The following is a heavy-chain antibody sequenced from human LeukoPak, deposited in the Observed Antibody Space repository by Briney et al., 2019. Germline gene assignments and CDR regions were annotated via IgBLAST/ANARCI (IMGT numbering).Heavy chain of an antibody. Sequence: SETLSLTCTVSGYSISSGYYWGWIRQPPGKGLEWIGSIYHSGSTYYNPSLKSRVTISVDTSKNQFSLKLSSVTAADTAVYYCARVRGDIVVVPAAVTWDVWGQGTTVTVSS. CDR3: ARVRGDIVVVPAAVTWDV. D-gene: IGHD2-2*01. CDR1: GYSISSGYY. J-gene: IGHJ6*02. V-gene: IGHV4-38-2*02. CDR2: IYHSGST.